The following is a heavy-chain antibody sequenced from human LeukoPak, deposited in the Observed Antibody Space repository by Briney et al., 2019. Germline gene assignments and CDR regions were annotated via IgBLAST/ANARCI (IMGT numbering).Heavy chain of an antibody. V-gene: IGHV1-69*04. CDR2: IIPILGIA. CDR1: GGTFSSYA. J-gene: IGHJ6*03. CDR3: ASLIAAADPYYYYYMDV. Sequence: ASVKVSCKASGGTFSSYAISWVRQAPGQGLEWMGRIIPILGIANYAQKFQGRVTITADKSTSTAYMELSSLRSEDTAVYYCASLIAAADPYYYYYMDVWGKGTAVTVS. D-gene: IGHD6-13*01.